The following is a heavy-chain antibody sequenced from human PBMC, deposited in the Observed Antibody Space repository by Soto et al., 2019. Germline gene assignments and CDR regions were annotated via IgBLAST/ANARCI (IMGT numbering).Heavy chain of an antibody. J-gene: IGHJ4*02. Sequence: SETLSLTCAVSGDSISSYYCMWIRQPPGKGLESIGYLYYGRSANYNPSLKSRVTLSVDTSKNQCSLTLSSVTAADTAVYYCARAPRGNYGYPSYFDYWGQGTLVTVSS. D-gene: IGHD3-10*01. CDR3: ARAPRGNYGYPSYFDY. V-gene: IGHV4-59*01. CDR2: LYYGRSA. CDR1: GDSISSYY.